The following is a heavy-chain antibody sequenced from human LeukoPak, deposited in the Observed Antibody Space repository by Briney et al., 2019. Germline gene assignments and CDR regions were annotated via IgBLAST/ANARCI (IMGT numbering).Heavy chain of an antibody. CDR3: ARDYAVAGYYYYYGMDV. CDR1: GDSVSSNSAA. V-gene: IGHV6-1*01. Sequence: SQTLSLTCAISGDSVSSNSAAWNWIRQSPSRGLEWLGSAYYRSKWYNDYAVSVKSRITINPDTSKNQFSLQLNSVTPEDTAVYYCARDYAVAGYYYYYGMDVWGQGTTVTVSS. CDR2: AYYRSKWYN. J-gene: IGHJ6*02. D-gene: IGHD6-19*01.